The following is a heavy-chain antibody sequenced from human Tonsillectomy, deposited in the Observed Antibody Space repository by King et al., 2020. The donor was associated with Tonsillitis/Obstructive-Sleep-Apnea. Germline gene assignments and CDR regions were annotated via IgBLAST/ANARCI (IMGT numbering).Heavy chain of an antibody. J-gene: IGHJ4*02. CDR3: ARGPYDSSAYRFDY. V-gene: IGHV1-8*01. Sequence: QLVQSGAEVKKPGASVKVSCKASGYSFSSYDINWVRQATGQGLEWVGWMNPNSGNTGYAQKFQGRVTMTRNTSISTAYMELSSLRSEDAAVYFCARGPYDSSAYRFDYWGQGTVVAVSS. CDR2: MNPNSGNT. D-gene: IGHD3-22*01. CDR1: GYSFSSYD.